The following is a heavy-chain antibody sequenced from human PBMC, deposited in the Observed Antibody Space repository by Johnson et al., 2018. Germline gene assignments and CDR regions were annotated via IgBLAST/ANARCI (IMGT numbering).Heavy chain of an antibody. CDR3: AKGVRIPTGRGSIYPAYFDS. V-gene: IGHV3-30*18. J-gene: IGHJ4*02. D-gene: IGHD3-10*01. CDR2: ISWDGTTS. CDR1: GFTFIDYG. Sequence: QVQLVQSGGGLVQXGRPXTLXCVASGFTFIDYGIHWVRQAPGKGLEWVTFISWDGTTSYYADSVKGRFPISRDNSNNVVFLQMNNLRTDDSAVYYCAKGVRIPTGRGSIYPAYFDSWGQGALVTVSS.